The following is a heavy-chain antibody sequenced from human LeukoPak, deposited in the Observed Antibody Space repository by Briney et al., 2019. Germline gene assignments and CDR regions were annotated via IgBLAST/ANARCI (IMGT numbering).Heavy chain of an antibody. CDR1: GFTFSSYV. CDR3: AKDSIYTGAFDI. Sequence: GGSLRLSCAASGFTFSSYVMHWVRQAPGKGLEWVAFIRYDGSNKYYADSVKGRFTIPRDNSKNTLYLQMNSLRAEDTAVYYCAKDSIYTGAFDIWGQGTMVTVSS. D-gene: IGHD1-14*01. J-gene: IGHJ3*02. V-gene: IGHV3-30*02. CDR2: IRYDGSNK.